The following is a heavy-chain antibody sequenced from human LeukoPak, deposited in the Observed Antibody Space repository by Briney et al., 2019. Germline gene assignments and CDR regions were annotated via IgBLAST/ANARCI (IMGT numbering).Heavy chain of an antibody. CDR2: ISNSGNTI. CDR1: GFTFSSYE. J-gene: IGHJ4*02. CDR3: ARVSSNPTGNDY. Sequence: PGGSLRLSCAASGFTFSSYEMNWVRQAPGKGLEWVSYISNSGNTIFYADSVKGRFTISRDNGKNSLYLQMSSLRAEDTAVYYCARVSSNPTGNDYWGQGTLVTVSS. D-gene: IGHD1-1*01. V-gene: IGHV3-48*03.